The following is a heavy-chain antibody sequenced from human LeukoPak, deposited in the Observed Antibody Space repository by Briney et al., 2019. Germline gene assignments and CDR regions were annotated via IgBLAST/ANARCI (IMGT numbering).Heavy chain of an antibody. CDR2: ISAYNGNT. J-gene: IGHJ4*02. D-gene: IGHD3-10*01. V-gene: IGHV1-18*01. Sequence: ASVKVSCKASGYTFTSYGISWVRQAPGQGLEWMGWISAYNGNTNYAQKLQGRITMTTDTSTSTAYTELRSLRSDDTAVYYCARAGGNYYGSGSYLYYFDYWGQGTLVTVSS. CDR1: GYTFTSYG. CDR3: ARAGGNYYGSGSYLYYFDY.